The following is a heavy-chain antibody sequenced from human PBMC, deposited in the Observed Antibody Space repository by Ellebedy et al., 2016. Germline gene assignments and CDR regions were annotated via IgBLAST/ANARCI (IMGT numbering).Heavy chain of an antibody. Sequence: GGSLRLSXTASELNLGNYFMSWVRQAPGKGLEWVSTINGGGYTTYFADSVRGRFAISRDNSKNMVFLQMNRLRAEDTAVYYCRQGHYANYWGQGTLVTVSS. J-gene: IGHJ4*02. D-gene: IGHD4-17*01. V-gene: IGHV3-23*01. CDR2: INGGGYTT. CDR1: ELNLGNYF. CDR3: RQGHYANY.